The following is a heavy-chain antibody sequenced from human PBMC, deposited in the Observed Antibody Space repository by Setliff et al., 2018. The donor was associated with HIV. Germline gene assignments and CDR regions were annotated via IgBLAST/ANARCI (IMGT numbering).Heavy chain of an antibody. J-gene: IGHJ3*02. Sequence: PSETLSLTCTVSGGSISSSSYYWGWIRQPPGKGLEWIGSIYYSGSTYYNPSLKSRVTISVDTSKNQFSLKLSSVTAADTAVYYCARRGYSYGYADAFDIWGQGTMVTVSS. CDR3: ARRGYSYGYADAFDI. D-gene: IGHD5-18*01. CDR2: IYYSGST. CDR1: GGSISSSSYY. V-gene: IGHV4-39*07.